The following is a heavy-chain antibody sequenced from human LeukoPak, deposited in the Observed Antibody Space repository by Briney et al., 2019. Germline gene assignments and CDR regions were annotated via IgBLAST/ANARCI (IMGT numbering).Heavy chain of an antibody. CDR3: AELGITMIGGV. CDR2: ISSSSSTI. CDR1: GFTFSSYT. Sequence: GGSLRLSCAASGFTFSSYTMNWVRQAPGKGLEWVSYISSSSSTIYYADSVKGRFTISRDNAKNSLYLQMNSLRAEDTAVYYCAELGITMIGGVWGKGTTVTISS. D-gene: IGHD3-10*02. V-gene: IGHV3-48*04. J-gene: IGHJ6*04.